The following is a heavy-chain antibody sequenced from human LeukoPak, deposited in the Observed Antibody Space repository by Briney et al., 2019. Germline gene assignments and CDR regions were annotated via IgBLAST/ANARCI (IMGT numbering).Heavy chain of an antibody. CDR3: ARGPIVGFPDYFDS. CDR2: IYSGGST. D-gene: IGHD3-16*02. CDR1: GFTVSSNY. J-gene: IGHJ4*02. V-gene: IGHV3-53*01. Sequence: GGSLRLSCAASGFTVSSNYMSWVRQAPGKGLEWVSVIYSGGSTYYADSVKGRFTISRDNSKNTLYLQMNSLRAEDTAVYYCARGPIVGFPDYFDSWGQGTLVTVSS.